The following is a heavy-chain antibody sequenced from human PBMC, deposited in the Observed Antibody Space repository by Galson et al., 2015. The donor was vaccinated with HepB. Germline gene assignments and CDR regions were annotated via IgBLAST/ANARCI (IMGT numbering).Heavy chain of an antibody. D-gene: IGHD2-15*01. Sequence: SVKVSCKASGYTFTSYGISWVRQAPGQGLEWMGWISACNGNTNYAQKFQGRVTITADKSTSTAYMELSSLRSEDTAVYYCARDRDIGYYYGMDVWGQGTTVTVSS. V-gene: IGHV1-18*04. J-gene: IGHJ6*02. CDR1: GYTFTSYG. CDR3: ARDRDIGYYYGMDV. CDR2: ISACNGNT.